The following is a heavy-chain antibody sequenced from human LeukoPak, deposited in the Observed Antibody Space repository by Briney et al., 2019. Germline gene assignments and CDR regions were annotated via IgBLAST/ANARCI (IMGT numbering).Heavy chain of an antibody. V-gene: IGHV4-31*03. Sequence: SETLSLTCTVSGGSISSGGHYWSWIRQHPGKGLEWIGYIYYSGSTYYNPSLKSRVTISVDTSKNQFSLKLSSVTAADTAVYYCARDPSSGWYLGAFDIWGQGSMVTVSS. CDR1: GGSISSGGHY. J-gene: IGHJ3*02. CDR3: ARDPSSGWYLGAFDI. D-gene: IGHD6-19*01. CDR2: IYYSGST.